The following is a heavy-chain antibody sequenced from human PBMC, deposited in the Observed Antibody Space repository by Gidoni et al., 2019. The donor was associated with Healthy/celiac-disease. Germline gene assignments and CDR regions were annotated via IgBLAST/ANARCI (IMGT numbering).Heavy chain of an antibody. CDR2: IYYSGST. D-gene: IGHD3-22*01. Sequence: LQLQASGPGLVKPSETLSLPCTVSGGSISSSSYYWGWIRQPPGKGVEWIGGIYYSGSTYYNPSLKSRVTISVDTSKNQFSLKLSSVTAADTAVYYCARDDDSSFYYYGMDVWGQGTTVTVSS. CDR3: ARDDDSSFYYYGMDV. J-gene: IGHJ6*02. V-gene: IGHV4-39*07. CDR1: GGSISSSSYY.